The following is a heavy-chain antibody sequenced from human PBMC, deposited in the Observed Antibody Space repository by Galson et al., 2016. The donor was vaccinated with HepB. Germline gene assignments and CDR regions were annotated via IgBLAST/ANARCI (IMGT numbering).Heavy chain of an antibody. CDR3: ARDDYSGGRGSPDY. V-gene: IGHV3-23*01. Sequence: LRLSCAASGFFFSGRAMSWVRQAPGKGLGWVSGINNGAATTGYAASVKGRFTISRDNSKNTLYLQMNSLRTEDTAVYYCARDDYSGGRGSPDYWGQGTLVTVSS. CDR1: GFFFSGRA. J-gene: IGHJ4*02. D-gene: IGHD4/OR15-4a*01. CDR2: INNGAATT.